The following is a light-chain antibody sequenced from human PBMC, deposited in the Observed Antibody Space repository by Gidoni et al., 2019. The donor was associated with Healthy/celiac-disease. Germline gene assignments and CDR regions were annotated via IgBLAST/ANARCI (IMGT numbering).Light chain of an antibody. CDR3: QSADSSGTYVV. J-gene: IGLJ2*01. CDR1: ALPNQY. Sequence: SYALTQPPSVSVSPGQTARITCSGDALPNQYAYWYQQKPGQAPVMVIYKDSERPSGIPERFSGSSSGTTLTLTISGVQAEDEADYYCQSADSSGTYVVFGGGTKLTVL. V-gene: IGLV3-25*02. CDR2: KDS.